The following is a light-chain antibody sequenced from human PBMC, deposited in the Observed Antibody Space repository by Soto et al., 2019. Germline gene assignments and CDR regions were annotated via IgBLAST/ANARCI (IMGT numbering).Light chain of an antibody. CDR3: QRYGLSPPFS. CDR2: ATS. CDR1: QSLNRNY. J-gene: IGKJ3*01. V-gene: IGKV3-20*01. Sequence: EIVLTQSPGTLSLSPGERASLSCRASQSLNRNYVAWYQQKVGQAPRLLIYATSGKATGIPDRFRGSGSGTEFHLTIARLEPEDFAVYYCQRYGLSPPFSFGHGTKVEIK.